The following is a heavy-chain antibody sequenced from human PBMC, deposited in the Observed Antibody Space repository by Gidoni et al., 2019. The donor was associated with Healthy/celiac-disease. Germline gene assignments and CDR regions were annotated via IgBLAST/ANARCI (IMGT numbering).Heavy chain of an antibody. Sequence: QVQLVESGGGVVQPGRSLRLSCAASGFTFSSYAMHWVRQAPGKGLEWVAVISYDGSNKYYADSVKGRFTISRDNSKNTLYLQMNSLRAEDTAVYYCARDLLLRWFRFPTGDYYMDVWGKGTTVTVSS. CDR1: GFTFSSYA. V-gene: IGHV3-30-3*01. J-gene: IGHJ6*03. CDR3: ARDLLLRWFRFPTGDYYMDV. D-gene: IGHD2-8*02. CDR2: ISYDGSNK.